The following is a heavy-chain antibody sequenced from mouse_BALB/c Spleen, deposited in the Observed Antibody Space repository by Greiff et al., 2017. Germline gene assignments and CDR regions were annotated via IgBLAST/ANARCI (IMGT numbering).Heavy chain of an antibody. CDR1: GYTFTDYA. D-gene: IGHD1-1*01. V-gene: IGHV1-67*01. J-gene: IGHJ1*01. CDR3: AKGSSWSPYFDV. Sequence: QVQLQQSGPELVRPGESVKISCKGSGYTFTDYAMHWVKQSHAKSLEWIGVISIYYDNTKYNPKFKGKATMTVDKSSSTAYMELARLTSEDSAIYYCAKGSSWSPYFDVWGAGTTVTVSS. CDR2: ISIYYDNT.